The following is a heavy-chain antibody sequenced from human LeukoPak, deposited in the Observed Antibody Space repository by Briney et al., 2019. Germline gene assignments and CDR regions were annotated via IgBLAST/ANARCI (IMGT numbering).Heavy chain of an antibody. J-gene: IGHJ5*02. D-gene: IGHD5-18*01. Sequence: GGSLRLSCAASGFTFSSYAMSWVRQAPGKGLEWVSAISGSGGSTYYADSVKGRFTISRDNSKNTLYLQMNSLRAEDTAVYYCAKREYSYGEYASGNWFDPWGQGTLVTVSS. V-gene: IGHV3-23*01. CDR2: ISGSGGST. CDR1: GFTFSSYA. CDR3: AKREYSYGEYASGNWFDP.